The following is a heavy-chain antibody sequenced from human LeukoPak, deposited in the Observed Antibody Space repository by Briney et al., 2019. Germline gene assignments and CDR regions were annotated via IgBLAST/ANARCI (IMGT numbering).Heavy chain of an antibody. Sequence: ASVKVSCKASGYTFTGYYMHWVRQAPGQGLEWMGWINPNSGGTNYAQKFQGRVTMTMDTSISTAYMELSRLRSDDTAVYYCARVLSGSYLYYFDYWGQGTLVTVSS. V-gene: IGHV1-2*02. D-gene: IGHD1-26*01. CDR1: GYTFTGYY. CDR3: ARVLSGSYLYYFDY. CDR2: INPNSGGT. J-gene: IGHJ4*02.